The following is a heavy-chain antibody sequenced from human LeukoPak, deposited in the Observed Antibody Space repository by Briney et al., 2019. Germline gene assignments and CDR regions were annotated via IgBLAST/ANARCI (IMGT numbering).Heavy chain of an antibody. J-gene: IGHJ4*02. Sequence: GGSLRLSCAASGFTFSTYAVNWVRQAPGKGLEWVSAISGSGGSTYYADSVKGRFTTSRDNSKNTLYLQMNSLRAEDTAVYYCAKGATVTVRTHFDYWGQGTLVTVSS. V-gene: IGHV3-23*01. CDR1: GFTFSTYA. CDR2: ISGSGGST. D-gene: IGHD4-17*01. CDR3: AKGATVTVRTHFDY.